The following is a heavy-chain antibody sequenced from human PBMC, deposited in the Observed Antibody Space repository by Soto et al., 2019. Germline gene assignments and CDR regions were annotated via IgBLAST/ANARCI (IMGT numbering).Heavy chain of an antibody. Sequence: GGSLRLSCAASGFTFSDYYMSWIRQAPGKGLEWVSYISSSGSTIYYADSVKGRFTISRDNAKNSLYLQMNSLRAEDTAVYYCAVDLDARAVAGTLVHYWGQGTLVTVSS. J-gene: IGHJ4*02. CDR1: GFTFSDYY. D-gene: IGHD6-19*01. V-gene: IGHV3-11*01. CDR3: AVDLDARAVAGTLVHY. CDR2: ISSSGSTI.